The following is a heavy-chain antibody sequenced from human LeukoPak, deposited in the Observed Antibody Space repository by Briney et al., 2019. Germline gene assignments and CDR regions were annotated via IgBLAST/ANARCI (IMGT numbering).Heavy chain of an antibody. J-gene: IGHJ4*02. Sequence: GGSLRLSCAASGFTFSSYAMSWVRQAPGKGLEWVSAISGSGGSTYYADSVKGRFTISRDNSKNTLYLQMNSLRAEDTAVYYCARGLAGDGYNPDYWGQGTLVTVSS. CDR2: ISGSGGST. CDR1: GFTFSSYA. V-gene: IGHV3-23*01. CDR3: ARGLAGDGYNPDY. D-gene: IGHD5-24*01.